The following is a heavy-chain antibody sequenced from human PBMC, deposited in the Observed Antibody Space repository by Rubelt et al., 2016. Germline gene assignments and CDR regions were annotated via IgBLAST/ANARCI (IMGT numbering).Heavy chain of an antibody. Sequence: QVQLQESGPGLVKPSGTLSLTCAVSGGSISNANWWSWIRQPPGKGLEWIGEIYHSGSTSYNPSLESRVTMSVDTSKNQFSRRLGPVTGADTAVYYCASQPGKANNWYWFDHWGQGTLVTVSS. D-gene: IGHD1-1*01. V-gene: IGHV4-4*02. CDR2: IYHSGST. CDR1: GGSISNANW. J-gene: IGHJ5*02. CDR3: ASQPGKANNWYWFDH.